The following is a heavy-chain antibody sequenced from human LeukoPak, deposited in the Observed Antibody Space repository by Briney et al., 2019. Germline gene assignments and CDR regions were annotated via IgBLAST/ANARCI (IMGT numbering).Heavy chain of an antibody. V-gene: IGHV1-69*05. D-gene: IGHD3-22*01. J-gene: IGHJ4*02. Sequence: GASVKVSCKASGGTFSSYAISWVRQAPGQGLEWMGGIIPIFGTANYAQKFQGRVTMTRNTSTSTAYMELSSLRSEDTAVYYCTRIYSDRSGYAPLDYWGQGTLVTVSS. CDR2: IIPIFGTA. CDR3: TRIYSDRSGYAPLDY. CDR1: GGTFSSYA.